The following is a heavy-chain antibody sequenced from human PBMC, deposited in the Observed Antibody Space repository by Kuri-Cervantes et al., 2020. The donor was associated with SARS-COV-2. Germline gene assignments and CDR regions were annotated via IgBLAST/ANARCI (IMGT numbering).Heavy chain of an antibody. J-gene: IGHJ5*02. CDR1: GFTFDDYG. CDR2: INWNGGST. Sequence: GGCLRPSCVASGFTFDDYGMSWVRQAPGKGLEWVSGINWNGGSTGYADSVKGRFTISRDNAKNSLYLQMNSLRAEDTALYHCARGPYYYDTSGSWWFDPWGHGTLVTVSS. CDR3: ARGPYYYDTSGSWWFDP. D-gene: IGHD3-22*01. V-gene: IGHV3-20*01.